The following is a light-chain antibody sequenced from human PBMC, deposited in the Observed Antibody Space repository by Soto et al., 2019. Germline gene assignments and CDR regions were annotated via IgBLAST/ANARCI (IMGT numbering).Light chain of an antibody. Sequence: QSVLTQPASVSGSPGQSITISCTGTSSDVGAYDFDSWYQHYPGKAPKLVTFDVTHRPPGISDRFSGSKSANTASLTISGLQAEDEAFYYRCSYTTRRTLVFGGGTKLTVL. CDR1: SSDVGAYDF. CDR3: CSYTTRRTLV. CDR2: DVT. J-gene: IGLJ2*01. V-gene: IGLV2-14*01.